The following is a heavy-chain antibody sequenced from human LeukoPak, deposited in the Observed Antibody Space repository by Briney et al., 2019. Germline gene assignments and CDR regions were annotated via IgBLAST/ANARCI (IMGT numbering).Heavy chain of an antibody. CDR3: AGSPGQWLVLGFDY. J-gene: IGHJ4*02. V-gene: IGHV4-39*01. CDR2: IYYGGST. CDR1: GGSISSISYY. Sequence: PSETLSLTCTVSGGSISSISYYWDWIRQPPGKGMEWIGSIYYGGSTYYNPSLKSRVSISVDTSKNQFSLKLNSVTAADTAVYYRAGSPGQWLVLGFDYWGQGTLVTVSS. D-gene: IGHD6-19*01.